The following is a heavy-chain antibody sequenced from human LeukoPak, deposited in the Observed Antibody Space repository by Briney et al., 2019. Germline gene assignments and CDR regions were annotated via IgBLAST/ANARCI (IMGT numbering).Heavy chain of an antibody. CDR2: ISSSNTI. CDR1: GFTFSDYY. J-gene: IGHJ4*02. D-gene: IGHD3-22*01. Sequence: PGGAPRLSCAASGFTFSDYYMSWIRQAPGKGLEWVSYISSSNTIYYADSVQGRFTISRDNAKPSLHLQMNSLRDEDTAVYYCASGSLYYYSRCSFHFRGQGTLVTVSS. CDR3: ASGSLYYYSRCSFHF. V-gene: IGHV3-11*01.